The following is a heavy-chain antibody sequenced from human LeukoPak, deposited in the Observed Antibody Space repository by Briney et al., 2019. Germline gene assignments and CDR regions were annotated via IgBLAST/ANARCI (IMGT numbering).Heavy chain of an antibody. J-gene: IGHJ6*04. CDR3: ARGERPSYYYGMDV. D-gene: IGHD1-1*01. V-gene: IGHV3-30*04. CDR2: ISYDGSNK. CDR1: GFTFRSYA. Sequence: HSGRSLRLSCAASGFTFRSYAMRWVRQAPGKGLEWVAVISYDGSNKYYADSVKGRFTISRDNSKNTLYLQMNSLRAEDTAVYYCARGERPSYYYGMDVWGKGTTVTASS.